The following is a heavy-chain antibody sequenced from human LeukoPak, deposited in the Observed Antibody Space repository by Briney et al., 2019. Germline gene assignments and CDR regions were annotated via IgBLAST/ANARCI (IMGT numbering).Heavy chain of an antibody. CDR2: IYYSGST. D-gene: IGHD5-24*01. CDR1: GGSISSYY. CDR3: ASLAGGDGSNLEAYFDY. Sequence: SETLSLTCTVSGGSISSYYWSWIRQPPGKGLEWIGYIYYSGSTNYNPSLKSRVTISVDTSKNQFSLKLSSVTAADTAVYYCASLAGGDGSNLEAYFDYWGQGTLVTVSS. V-gene: IGHV4-59*01. J-gene: IGHJ4*02.